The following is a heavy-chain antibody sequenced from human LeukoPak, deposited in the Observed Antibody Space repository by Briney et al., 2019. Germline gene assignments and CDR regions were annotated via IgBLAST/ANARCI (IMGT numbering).Heavy chain of an antibody. CDR2: ISYDGSNK. V-gene: IGHV3-30-3*01. CDR1: GFTFSSYA. J-gene: IGHJ4*02. D-gene: IGHD3-22*01. CDR3: ARGKSGYYTSYYFDY. Sequence: GRSLRLSCAASGFTFSSYAMHWVRQAPGKGLEWVAVISYDGSNKYYADSVKGRFTISRDNSKNTLYLQMNSLRAEDTAMYYCARGKSGYYTSYYFDYWGQGTLVTVSS.